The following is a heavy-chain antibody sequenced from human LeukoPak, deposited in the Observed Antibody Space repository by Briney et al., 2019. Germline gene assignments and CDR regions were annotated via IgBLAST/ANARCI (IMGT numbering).Heavy chain of an antibody. CDR3: ARDSGERGSGSYLIAY. CDR1: GYTFTGYY. D-gene: IGHD3-10*01. V-gene: IGHV1-2*02. Sequence: ASVKVSCKSSGYTFTGYYIHWVRQAPGQGLEWMGWINPNSVGTNYAQKFQGRVTMTRDTSISTAYMELSRLRSDDTAVYYCARDSGERGSGSYLIAYWGQGTLVTVPS. J-gene: IGHJ4*02. CDR2: INPNSVGT.